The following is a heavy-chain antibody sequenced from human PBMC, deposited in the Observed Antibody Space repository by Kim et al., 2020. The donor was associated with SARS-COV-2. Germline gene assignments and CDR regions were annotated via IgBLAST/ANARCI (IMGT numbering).Heavy chain of an antibody. D-gene: IGHD6-19*01. CDR3: ASDRGIAVAGRKACGMDV. J-gene: IGHJ6*02. V-gene: IGHV3-11*06. Sequence: KGRFTITRDNAKNSLYLQMNRLRAEDTALYYCASDRGIAVAGRKACGMDVWGQGTTVTVSS.